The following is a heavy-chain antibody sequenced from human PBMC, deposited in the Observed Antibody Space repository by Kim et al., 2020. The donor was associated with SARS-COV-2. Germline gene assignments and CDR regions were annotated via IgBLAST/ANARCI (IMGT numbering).Heavy chain of an antibody. Sequence: SETLSLTCTVSGGSISSGGYYWSWIRQHPGKGLEWIGYIYYSGSTYYNPSLKSRVTISVDTSKNQFSLKLSSVTAADTAVYYCARDSPSGATVVTPGAFDIWGQGTMVTVSS. V-gene: IGHV4-31*03. D-gene: IGHD4-17*01. CDR1: GGSISSGGYY. CDR3: ARDSPSGATVVTPGAFDI. CDR2: IYYSGST. J-gene: IGHJ3*02.